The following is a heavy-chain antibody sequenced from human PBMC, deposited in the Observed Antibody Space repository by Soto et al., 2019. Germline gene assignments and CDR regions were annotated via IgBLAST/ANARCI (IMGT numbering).Heavy chain of an antibody. CDR3: ARDSSEWGMAGRLDY. CDR2: ISYAGSNI. Sequence: GGSLRLSCASSGYPVSSYGMHWFRQAPVKGLEWVAVISYAGSNIYYADSVKGRFTISRDNSKNTLYLHLNSLRAEDTAVYYCARDSSEWGMAGRLDYWGQGTPVTVSS. V-gene: IGHV3-30*03. J-gene: IGHJ4*02. D-gene: IGHD6-6*01. CDR1: GYPVSSYG.